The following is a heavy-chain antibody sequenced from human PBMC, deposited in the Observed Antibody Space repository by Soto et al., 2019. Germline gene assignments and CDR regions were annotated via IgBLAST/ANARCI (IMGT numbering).Heavy chain of an antibody. J-gene: IGHJ4*02. CDR3: VKDDGGYPSTAPQ. V-gene: IGHV3-23*01. D-gene: IGHD3-22*01. CDR2: ISGSGDRT. CDR1: GITISNYP. Sequence: EVQLLESGGGLLQLGGSLRLSCAASGITISNYPINWVRQAPGKGLDWVSGISGSGDRTYYGDSAKGRFTISKDISKNSLSLQLDSLGVEDTAVYFCVKDDGGYPSTAPQWGQGTLVTVSS.